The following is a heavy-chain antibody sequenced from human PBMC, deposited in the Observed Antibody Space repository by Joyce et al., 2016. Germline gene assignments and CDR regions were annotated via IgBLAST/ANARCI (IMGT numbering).Heavy chain of an antibody. Sequence: QLVQSGAEVKKPGASVKVSCKASGYTFTSYHITWVRQAPGKRLEWMGWISPYSGHTNFAQKCQGRVIMTTDTSTNTADMELRSLTSDDTALYYCAREPGYSKGLNYFDLWGRGTLVTVSS. D-gene: IGHD5-18*01. CDR3: AREPGYSKGLNYFDL. V-gene: IGHV1-18*01. CDR2: ISPYSGHT. J-gene: IGHJ2*01. CDR1: GYTFTSYH.